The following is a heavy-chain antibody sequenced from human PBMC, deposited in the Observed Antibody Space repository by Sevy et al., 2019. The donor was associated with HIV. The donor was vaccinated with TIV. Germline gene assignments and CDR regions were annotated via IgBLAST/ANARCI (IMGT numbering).Heavy chain of an antibody. J-gene: IGHJ4*02. CDR3: AKHRKVVTPVDY. V-gene: IGHV3-23*01. D-gene: IGHD2-21*02. Sequence: GGSLRLSCAASGFTFSSYDMSWVRQAPGKGLEWVSAISRSGGSTYYADSVKGRFTISRDNSKNTLYLQMNSLRAEDTAVYYCAKHRKVVTPVDYWGQGTLVTVSS. CDR2: ISRSGGST. CDR1: GFTFSSYD.